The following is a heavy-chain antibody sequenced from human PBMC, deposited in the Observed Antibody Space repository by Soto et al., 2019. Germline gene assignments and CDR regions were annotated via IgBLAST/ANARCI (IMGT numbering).Heavy chain of an antibody. CDR3: ARVRYDRSGFDH. V-gene: IGHV4-4*02. CDR1: GDSISRSHW. Sequence: QVQLQESGPGLVRTSGALSVTCAVSGDSISRSHWWSWVRQSPGKGLEWIGEISHSGITNYNPSLKRRVTISGDKSKNQLSLKLTSVTAADTAVYYCARVRYDRSGFDHWGQGTLVSVSS. CDR2: ISHSGIT. D-gene: IGHD3-22*01. J-gene: IGHJ4*02.